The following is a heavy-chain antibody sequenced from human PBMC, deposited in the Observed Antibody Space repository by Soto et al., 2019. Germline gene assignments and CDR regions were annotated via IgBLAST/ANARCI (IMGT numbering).Heavy chain of an antibody. Sequence: SAVKFSCKASGGTFSSYAISWVRQAPGQGLEWMGGIIPIFGTSNYAQKFQGRVTITADESTSTAYMELSSLRSEDTAVYYCATLIAVAASVGWGQGTLVSVTS. J-gene: IGHJ4*02. CDR2: IIPIFGTS. V-gene: IGHV1-69*13. CDR1: GGTFSSYA. D-gene: IGHD6-19*01. CDR3: ATLIAVAASVG.